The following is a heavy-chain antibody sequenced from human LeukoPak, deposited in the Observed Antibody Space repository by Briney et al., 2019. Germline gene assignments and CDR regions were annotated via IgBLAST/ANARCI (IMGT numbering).Heavy chain of an antibody. CDR3: ASLRGRGVLYFDY. D-gene: IGHD3-10*01. J-gene: IGHJ4*02. CDR2: IYYSGST. V-gene: IGHV4-31*03. CDR1: GGSISSGGYY. Sequence: PSQTLSLTCTVSGGSISSGGYYWSWIRQHPGKGLEWIGYIYYSGSTYYNPSLKSRVTISVDTSKNQFSLKLSSVTAADTAAYYCASLRGRGVLYFDYWGQGTLVTVSS.